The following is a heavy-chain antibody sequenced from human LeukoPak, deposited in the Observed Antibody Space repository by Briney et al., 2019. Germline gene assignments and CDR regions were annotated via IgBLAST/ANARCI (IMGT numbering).Heavy chain of an antibody. V-gene: IGHV4-4*02. CDR3: GREGGFYRPLDY. D-gene: IGHD2/OR15-2a*01. CDR1: GGSISTTNW. J-gene: IGHJ4*02. CDR2: VHLNGRT. Sequence: SGTLSLTCDVSGGSISTTNWWTWVRQPPGGGLKWIGEVHLNGRTHYSPSLESRVTLSVDMSENHVSLQLTSVTAADTAVYYCGREGGFYRPLDYSGPGALVIVSA.